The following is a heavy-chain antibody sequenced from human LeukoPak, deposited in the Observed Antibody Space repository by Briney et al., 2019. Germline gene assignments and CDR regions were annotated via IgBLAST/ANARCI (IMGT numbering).Heavy chain of an antibody. V-gene: IGHV3-33*01. J-gene: IGHJ4*02. D-gene: IGHD6-13*01. Sequence: GRALRLSCAASVLTFCSCGMHGVGQAPAREVEGVAIIWYDGSNTYYADSVKGRFTISRDNSKNTLYLQMNSLRAEDTAVYYCARGFSSSWVFDYWGQGTLVTVSS. CDR1: VLTFCSCG. CDR2: IWYDGSNT. CDR3: ARGFSSSWVFDY.